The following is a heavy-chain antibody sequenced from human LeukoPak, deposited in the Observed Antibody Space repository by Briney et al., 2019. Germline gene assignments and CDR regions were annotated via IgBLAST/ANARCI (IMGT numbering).Heavy chain of an antibody. D-gene: IGHD4-17*01. Sequence: PSETLSLTCTVSGYSISSGYYWGWIRQPPGKGLEWIGSIYHSGSTYYNPSLKTRVTMSVDTSKNQFSLQLSSVTAADTAVYYCARGPLTVTRGFDPWGQGALVTVSS. V-gene: IGHV4-38-2*02. CDR1: GYSISSGYY. CDR3: ARGPLTVTRGFDP. J-gene: IGHJ5*02. CDR2: IYHSGST.